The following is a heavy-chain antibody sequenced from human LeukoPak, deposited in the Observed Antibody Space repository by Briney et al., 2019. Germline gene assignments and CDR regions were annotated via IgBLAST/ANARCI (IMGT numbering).Heavy chain of an antibody. V-gene: IGHV3-53*01. CDR3: ARDSKTYYYDL. Sequence: PGGSLRLSCVASGFTVSSSYMSWVRQAPGKGLEWVSVIYSGGSTYYADSVKGRFTISRDNSRNTLYLQMNSLRVEDTAVYYCARDSKTYYYDLGGQGALVTVSS. CDR2: IYSGGST. J-gene: IGHJ4*02. D-gene: IGHD3-22*01. CDR1: GFTVSSSY.